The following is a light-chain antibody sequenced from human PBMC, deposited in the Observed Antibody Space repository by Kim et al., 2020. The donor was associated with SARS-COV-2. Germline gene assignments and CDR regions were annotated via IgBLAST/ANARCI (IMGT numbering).Light chain of an antibody. J-gene: IGLJ1*01. CDR3: SSYTSSSTLHV. CDR2: DVS. Sequence: SITISCNGTSSDVGGYNYVSWYQQHPGKAPKLMIYDVSNRPSGVSNRFSGSKSGNTASLTISGLQAEDEADYYCSSYTSSSTLHVFGTGTKVTVL. V-gene: IGLV2-14*03. CDR1: SSDVGGYNY.